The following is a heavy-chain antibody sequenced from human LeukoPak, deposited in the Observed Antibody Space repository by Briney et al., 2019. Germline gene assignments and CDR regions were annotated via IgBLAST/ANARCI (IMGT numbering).Heavy chain of an antibody. D-gene: IGHD2-2*01. Sequence: GGSLRLSCAASGFTFSSYAMSWVRQAPGKGLEWVSAISGSGCSTYYADAVKGRFTISRDNSKNTLYLEMNSLRAEDTAVYYCAMTSIVVVPAASSAFDIWGQGTMVTVSS. CDR3: AMTSIVVVPAASSAFDI. J-gene: IGHJ3*02. V-gene: IGHV3-23*01. CDR2: ISGSGCST. CDR1: GFTFSSYA.